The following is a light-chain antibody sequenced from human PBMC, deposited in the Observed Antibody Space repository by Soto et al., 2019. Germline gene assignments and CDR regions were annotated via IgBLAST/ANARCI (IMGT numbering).Light chain of an antibody. Sequence: EIVLTQSPATLSLSPGERATLSCRASQSVGSYFAWYQQKPGQAPRLLIYDAFSRATGIPARFSGSGSGTDFTLTISSLEPEDFAVYFCQQRSSWPLTFGGGTMVEIK. CDR1: QSVGSY. J-gene: IGKJ4*01. CDR3: QQRSSWPLT. V-gene: IGKV3-11*01. CDR2: DAF.